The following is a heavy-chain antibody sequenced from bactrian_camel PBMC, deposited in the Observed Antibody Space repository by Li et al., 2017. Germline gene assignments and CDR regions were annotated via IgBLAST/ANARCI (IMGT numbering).Heavy chain of an antibody. CDR1: GLTFDDYA. D-gene: IGHD3*01. V-gene: IGHV3S63*01. CDR2: ISGSGDSA. CDR3: AKFGDYWSFDY. Sequence: HVQLVESGGGSVQAGGSLRLSCTVSGLTFDDYAVGWFRQAPGKEREGVSCISGSGDSAYYADSVKGRFIISRDNAKNTVDLQLNSLDTEDMAMYYCAKFGDYWSFDYWGQGTQVTVS. J-gene: IGHJ6*01.